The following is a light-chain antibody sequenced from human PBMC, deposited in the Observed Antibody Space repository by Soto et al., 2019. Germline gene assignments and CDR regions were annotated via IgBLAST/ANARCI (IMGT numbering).Light chain of an antibody. CDR1: QSISSY. V-gene: IGKV3-20*01. Sequence: EVVLTQSPGTLSLSSGERATLSCRASQSISSYLAWYQQKPGQAPRLLIYGTSTRATGIPDRFSGSGSGTDFTLTISRLEPEDFAVYYCQQYSSSPYSSSPWTFGQGTKVDIK. CDR3: QQYSSSPYSSSPWT. CDR2: GTS. J-gene: IGKJ1*01.